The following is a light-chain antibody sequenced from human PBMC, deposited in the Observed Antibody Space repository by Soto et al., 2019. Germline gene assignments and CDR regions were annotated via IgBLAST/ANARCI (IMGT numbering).Light chain of an antibody. CDR3: MQSTHWPRT. CDR1: QSLVYSDGNTY. V-gene: IGKV2-30*01. J-gene: IGKJ1*01. Sequence: DVVMTQSPLSLPVTLGQPASISCRSSQSLVYSDGNTYLNWFQQRPGQSPRRLIYRVSNRDSGVPDRFSGSGSGTDFTLKISRLEAEDVGLYYCMQSTHWPRTFGQGPKVEI. CDR2: RVS.